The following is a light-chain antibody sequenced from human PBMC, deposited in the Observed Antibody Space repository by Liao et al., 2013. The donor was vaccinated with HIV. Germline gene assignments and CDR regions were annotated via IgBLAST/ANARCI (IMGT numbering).Light chain of an antibody. CDR2: QDS. J-gene: IGLJ2*01. V-gene: IGLV3-1*01. Sequence: SYELTQPPSVSVSPGQTASITCSGDKLGDKYACWYQQKPGQSPVLVIYQDSKRPSGIPERFSGSNSGNTATLTISRVEAGDEADYCCQVWDNSSNRGVVFGGGTKLTVL. CDR1: KLGDKY. CDR3: QVWDNSSNRGVV.